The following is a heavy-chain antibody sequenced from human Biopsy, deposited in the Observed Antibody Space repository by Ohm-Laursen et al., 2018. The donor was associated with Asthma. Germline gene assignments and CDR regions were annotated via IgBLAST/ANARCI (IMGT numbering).Heavy chain of an antibody. CDR1: GDAMSKSGSY. CDR3: ARAVSSSSYWYFDL. Sequence: SETLSLTCIVSGDAMSKSGSYWGWIRQSTGKGLEWIGSIYYSGRTYYNPSLESRVTISADSSKNHFSLKVTSVTAADTAVYYCARAVSSSSYWYFDLWGRGDLVTVSS. V-gene: IGHV4-39*02. D-gene: IGHD6-6*01. J-gene: IGHJ2*01. CDR2: IYYSGRT.